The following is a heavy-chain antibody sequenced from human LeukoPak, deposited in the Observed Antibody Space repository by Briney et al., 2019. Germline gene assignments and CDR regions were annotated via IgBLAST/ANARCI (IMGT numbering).Heavy chain of an antibody. Sequence: GASVKVSCKASGYTFTSYDINWVRQATGQGLEWMGWMNPNSGNTGYAQKFQGRVTMTRNTSISTAYMELSSLRSEDTAVYYCARAGAQLELLSNWFDPWGQGTLVTVSS. CDR3: ARAGAQLELLSNWFDP. CDR2: MNPNSGNT. CDR1: GYTFTSYD. J-gene: IGHJ5*02. V-gene: IGHV1-8*01. D-gene: IGHD1-7*01.